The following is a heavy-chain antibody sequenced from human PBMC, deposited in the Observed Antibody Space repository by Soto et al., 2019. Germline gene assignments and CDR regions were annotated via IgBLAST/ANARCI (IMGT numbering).Heavy chain of an antibody. CDR2: IYYTGST. CDR1: GGSINHYH. V-gene: IGHV4-59*08. Sequence: PSETLSLTCTFSGGSINHYHWSWIRQPPGKGLEWIGYIYYTGSTNYNPSHKSRVTISIDTSKNQFSLRLNSVTAAETAMYYCGSHSALSWIGESHGAFDVWGQGTMVTVSS. J-gene: IGHJ3*01. CDR3: GSHSALSWIGESHGAFDV. D-gene: IGHD3-10*01.